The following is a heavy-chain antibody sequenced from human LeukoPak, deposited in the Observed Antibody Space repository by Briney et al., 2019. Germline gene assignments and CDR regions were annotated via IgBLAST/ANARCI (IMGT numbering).Heavy chain of an antibody. CDR2: IRYDGSNK. Sequence: PGRSLRLSCAASGFTFSSYAMHWVRQAPGKGLEWVAFIRYDGSNKYYADSVMGRFTISRDNAKNMLYLQMNSLRAEDTAVYYCARGRGLGELAVASFDSWGQGILVTVSS. V-gene: IGHV3-33*08. J-gene: IGHJ4*02. CDR3: ARGRGLGELAVASFDS. D-gene: IGHD6-19*01. CDR1: GFTFSSYA.